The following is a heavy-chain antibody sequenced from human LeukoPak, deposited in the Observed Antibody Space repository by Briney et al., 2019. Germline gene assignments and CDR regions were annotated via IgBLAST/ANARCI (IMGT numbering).Heavy chain of an antibody. Sequence: ASVKVSCKASGYTFTGYYMHWVRQAPGQGLEWMGWINPNSGGTNYAQKFQGRVTMTRDTSISTAYMELSRLRSDDTAVYYCARSEGRFLEWLLYAYWGQGTLVTVSS. J-gene: IGHJ4*02. V-gene: IGHV1-2*02. D-gene: IGHD3-3*01. CDR3: ARSEGRFLEWLLYAY. CDR1: GYTFTGYY. CDR2: INPNSGGT.